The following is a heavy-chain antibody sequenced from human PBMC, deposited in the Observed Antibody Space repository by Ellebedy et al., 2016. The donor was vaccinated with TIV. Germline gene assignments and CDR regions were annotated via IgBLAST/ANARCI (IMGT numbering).Heavy chain of an antibody. CDR1: GFTFSSYA. CDR3: AKISPTHRGAFDI. Sequence: GESLKISXEASGFTFSSYAMSWLRQAPGKGLEWVSVFGGRSTTTYYADSVKVRFTISRDNSKNTLFLQMNSLRGDDTARYYCAKISPTHRGAFDIWGQGTMVTVSS. CDR2: FGGRSTTT. J-gene: IGHJ3*02. D-gene: IGHD3-3*02. V-gene: IGHV3-23*01.